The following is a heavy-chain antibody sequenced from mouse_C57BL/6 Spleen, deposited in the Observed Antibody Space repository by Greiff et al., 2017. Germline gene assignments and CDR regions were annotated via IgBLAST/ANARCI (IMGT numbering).Heavy chain of an antibody. J-gene: IGHJ4*01. Sequence: QVQLKQSGPELVKPGASVKISCKASGYAFSSSWMNWVKQRPGKGLEWIGRIYPGDGDTNYNGKFKGKATLTADKSSSTAYMQLSSLTSEDSAVYFCARDDYPYAMDYWGQGTSVTVSS. CDR1: GYAFSSSW. CDR3: ARDDYPYAMDY. D-gene: IGHD2-4*01. CDR2: IYPGDGDT. V-gene: IGHV1-82*01.